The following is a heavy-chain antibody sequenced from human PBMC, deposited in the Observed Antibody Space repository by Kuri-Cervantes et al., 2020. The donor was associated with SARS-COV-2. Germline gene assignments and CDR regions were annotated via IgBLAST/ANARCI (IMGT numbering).Heavy chain of an antibody. J-gene: IGHJ4*02. V-gene: IGHV3-74*03. CDR2: INSDGSTT. CDR1: GITFSRYW. Sequence: GESLKISCVASGITFSRYWMYWVRQPPGKGLVWVSRINSDGSTTTYADFVKGRFTISRDNAKNSLYLQMNSLRAEDTAVYYCARVSCSNTSCYADYWGQGTLVTVSS. CDR3: ARVSCSNTSCYADY. D-gene: IGHD2-2*01.